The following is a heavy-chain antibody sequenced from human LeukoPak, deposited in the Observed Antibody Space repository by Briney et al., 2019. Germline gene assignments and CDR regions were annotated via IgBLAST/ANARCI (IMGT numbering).Heavy chain of an antibody. Sequence: GGSLGLLRAASWFPLNRYGMRWVRQAPGKGLEVVSNISGSGGRKYYADVVKGRFNNPRQNSKDNLYLQVKQLNGEDTAVLYWAKDDSGSYYPYYYYMDVWGKGTTVTISS. D-gene: IGHD1-26*01. J-gene: IGHJ6*03. CDR3: AKDDSGSYYPYYYYMDV. CDR1: WFPLNRYG. CDR2: ISGSGGRK. V-gene: IGHV3-23*01.